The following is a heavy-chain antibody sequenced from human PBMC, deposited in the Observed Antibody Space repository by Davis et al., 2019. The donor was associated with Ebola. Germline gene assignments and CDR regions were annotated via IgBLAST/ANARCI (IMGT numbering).Heavy chain of an antibody. CDR3: ARPDDVDTAMVTWDYFDY. V-gene: IGHV3-23*01. J-gene: IGHJ4*02. CDR1: GFIFRNYV. D-gene: IGHD5-18*01. Sequence: PGGSLRLSCETSGFIFRNYVMSWVRQAPGKGLEWVSTFGTGGDTYYADSVKGRFTISRDNSKNTLYLQMNSLIAEDTAVYYCARPDDVDTAMVTWDYFDYWGQGTLVTVSS. CDR2: FGTGGDT.